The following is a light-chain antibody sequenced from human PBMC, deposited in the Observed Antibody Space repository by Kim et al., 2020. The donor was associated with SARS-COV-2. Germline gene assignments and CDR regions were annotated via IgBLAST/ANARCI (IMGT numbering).Light chain of an antibody. V-gene: IGLV3-21*03. CDR3: QVWDSSSYHPVV. Sequence: PGKTARITCGGNNIGSKSVHWYQQKPGQAPVLVVYDDSDRPSGTPERFSGSKSGNTATLTISRVEAGDEADYYCQVWDSSSYHPVVFGGGTQLTVL. J-gene: IGLJ2*01. CDR1: NIGSKS. CDR2: DDS.